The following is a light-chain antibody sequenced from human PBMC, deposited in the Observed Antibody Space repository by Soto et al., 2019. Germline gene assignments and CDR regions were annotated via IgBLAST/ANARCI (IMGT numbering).Light chain of an antibody. CDR1: QSVSSY. V-gene: IGKV3-11*01. J-gene: IGKJ5*01. CDR2: DAS. Sequence: EIVLTQSPGTLSLSPGEIATLSCRASQSVSSYLAWYQQKPGQAPRLLIYDASNRATGIPARFSGSGSGTDFTLTISSLEPEDFAVYYCQQRSNWFTFGQGTRLEIK. CDR3: QQRSNWFT.